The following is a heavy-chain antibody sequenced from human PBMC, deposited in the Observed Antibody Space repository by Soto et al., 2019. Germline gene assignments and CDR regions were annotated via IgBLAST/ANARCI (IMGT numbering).Heavy chain of an antibody. CDR2: ISYDGSNK. CDR3: AKSYYGSGSLYYYYDGMDV. J-gene: IGHJ6*02. D-gene: IGHD3-10*01. V-gene: IGHV3-30*18. CDR1: GFTFSSYG. Sequence: QVQLVESGGGVVQPGRSLRLSCAASGFTFSSYGMHWVRQAPGKGLEWVAVISYDGSNKYYADSVKGRFTISRDNSKNKLYLQMNSLRAEDTAVYYCAKSYYGSGSLYYYYDGMDVWGQGTTVTVSS.